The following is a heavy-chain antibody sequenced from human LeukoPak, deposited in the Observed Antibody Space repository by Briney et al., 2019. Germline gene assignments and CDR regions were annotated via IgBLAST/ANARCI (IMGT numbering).Heavy chain of an antibody. Sequence: SETLSLTCTVSGVSISSSSYYWGWIRQPPGKGLEWIGSFYYSGSTYYNPSLKSRVTISVDTSKNQFSLRLSSVTAADTAVYYCARGWGYFEDWGQGTLVTVSS. CDR3: ARGWGYFED. J-gene: IGHJ4*02. D-gene: IGHD7-27*01. V-gene: IGHV4-39*07. CDR2: FYYSGST. CDR1: GVSISSSSYY.